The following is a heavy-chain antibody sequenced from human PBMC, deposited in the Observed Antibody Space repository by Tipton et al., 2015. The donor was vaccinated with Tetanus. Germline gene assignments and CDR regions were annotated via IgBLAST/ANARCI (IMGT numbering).Heavy chain of an antibody. V-gene: IGHV1-2*02. J-gene: IGHJ6*02. Sequence: VQLVQSGAEMKKPGASVKVSCKASGYTFTGYYIYWVRQAPGQGLEWMGWIDPNSGGTVYAQKFQGRVTMTRDTSISTAYMELRGLRSDDTAVFYCARDRGDYIFYGMDVWGPGTTVAVS. CDR2: IDPNSGGT. CDR1: GYTFTGYY. CDR3: ARDRGDYIFYGMDV. D-gene: IGHD3-22*01.